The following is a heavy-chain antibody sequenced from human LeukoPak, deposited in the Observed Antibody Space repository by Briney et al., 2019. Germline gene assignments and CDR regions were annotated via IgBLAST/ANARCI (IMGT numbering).Heavy chain of an antibody. J-gene: IGHJ4*02. CDR1: GGSISSYY. CDR2: IYYSGST. Sequence: SETLSLTCTVSGGSISSYYWSWIRQPPGKGLEWIGYIYYSGSTNYNPSLKSRVTISVDTSKNQFSLKLSSVAAADTAVYYCARGRYFDWLWDFDYWGQGTLVTVSS. D-gene: IGHD3-9*01. CDR3: ARGRYFDWLWDFDY. V-gene: IGHV4-59*01.